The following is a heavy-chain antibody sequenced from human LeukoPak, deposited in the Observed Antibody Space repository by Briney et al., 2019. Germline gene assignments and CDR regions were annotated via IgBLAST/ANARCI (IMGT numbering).Heavy chain of an antibody. CDR1: GGSISSYY. Sequence: PSETLSLTCTVSGGSISSYYWSWIRQPAGKGLEWIGRIYTSGSTNYNPSLKSRVTISVDASKNQFSLKLSSVTAADTAVYYCARVLEYCSSTSCYTGHLDYWGQGTLVTVSS. V-gene: IGHV4-4*07. J-gene: IGHJ4*02. CDR3: ARVLEYCSSTSCYTGHLDY. D-gene: IGHD2-2*02. CDR2: IYTSGST.